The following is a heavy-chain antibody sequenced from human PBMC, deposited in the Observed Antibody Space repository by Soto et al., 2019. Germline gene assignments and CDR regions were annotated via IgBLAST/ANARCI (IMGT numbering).Heavy chain of an antibody. CDR3: ATVPWTAAAS. V-gene: IGHV3-7*01. D-gene: IGHD6-13*01. CDR2: IKPDGSEQ. J-gene: IGHJ5*02. CDR1: GFSFSDNW. Sequence: GGSLGLSCAASGFSFSDNWMKWVRQAPGKGLEWVATIKPDGSEQDYVEFVKGRFTISRDNAKNSLYLQMNSLRAEATAVYYCATVPWTAAASWGQGTLVTVSS.